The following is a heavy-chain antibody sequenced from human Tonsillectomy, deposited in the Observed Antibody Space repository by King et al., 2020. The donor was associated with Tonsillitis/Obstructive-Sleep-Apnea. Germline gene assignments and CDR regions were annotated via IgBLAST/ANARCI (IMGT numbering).Heavy chain of an antibody. CDR3: ARGLSLDY. Sequence: VQLQQWGAGLLKPSETLSLTCAVYGWSFSGYYCRWIRQPPGKGLGWIVEISSSGSTNYNPSLMSRVTISVDTSSHRFSLRLTSVTAADTALYYCARGLSLDYWGPGSLVTVSS. CDR2: ISSSGST. V-gene: IGHV4-34*01. CDR1: GWSFSGYY. J-gene: IGHJ4*02. D-gene: IGHD2/OR15-2a*01.